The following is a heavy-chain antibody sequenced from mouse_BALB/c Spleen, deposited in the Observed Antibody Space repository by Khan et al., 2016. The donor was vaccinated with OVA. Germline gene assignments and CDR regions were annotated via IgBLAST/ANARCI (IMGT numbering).Heavy chain of an antibody. D-gene: IGHD3-1*01. J-gene: IGHJ3*01. Sequence: EVQLQESGPGLVKPSQSLTLTCSVTGYSITSGYFWNWIRQFPGNKLEWMGYIRYDGDSNYNPSLKNRISITRDTSKNQLFLKLNSVTPEDTAAIYCARGGSSGPAWFAYWGQGTLVTVSP. V-gene: IGHV3-6*01. CDR2: IRYDGDS. CDR1: GYSITSGYF. CDR3: ARGGSSGPAWFAY.